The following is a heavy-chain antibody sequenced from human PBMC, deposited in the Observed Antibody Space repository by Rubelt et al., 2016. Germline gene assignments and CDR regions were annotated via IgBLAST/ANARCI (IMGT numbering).Heavy chain of an antibody. Sequence: EVQLVESGGGLVKPGGSLRLSCAASGFTFSSYSMNWVRQAPGKGLEWVSYISSSSSTIYYADSVKGRFTISRDNSKNTLYLQMNSLRAEDTAVYYCAKDKEMATITYYFDYWGQGTLVTVSS. CDR2: ISSSSSTI. CDR1: GFTFSSYS. CDR3: AKDKEMATITYYFDY. J-gene: IGHJ4*02. V-gene: IGHV3-48*01. D-gene: IGHD5-24*01.